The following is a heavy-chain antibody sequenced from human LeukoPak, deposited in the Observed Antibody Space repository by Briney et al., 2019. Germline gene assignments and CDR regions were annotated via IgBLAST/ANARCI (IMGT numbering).Heavy chain of an antibody. CDR2: IYGNGSA. Sequence: SETLSLTCTVSGDPISDYCWTWIRQPAGKGLEWIGRIYGNGSANYNPSLKSRVAMSIDTSKMQFSLKLRSVTAADTAVYYCARVGEWLFDIDVWGKGTTVIVSS. V-gene: IGHV4-4*07. D-gene: IGHD3-16*01. CDR3: ARVGEWLFDIDV. CDR1: GDPISDYC. J-gene: IGHJ6*03.